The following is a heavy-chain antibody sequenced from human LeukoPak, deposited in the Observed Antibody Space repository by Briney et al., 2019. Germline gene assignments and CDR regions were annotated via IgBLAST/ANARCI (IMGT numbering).Heavy chain of an antibody. V-gene: IGHV1-18*01. Sequence: ASVKVSCKASGYTFTSYGISWVRQAPGQGLEWMGWISAYNGNTNYAQKLQGRVTMTTDTSTSTAYMELRSLRSDDTAVYYCARDGTIRRTYSSGWYGGYWGQRTLVTVSS. J-gene: IGHJ4*02. D-gene: IGHD6-19*01. CDR1: GYTFTSYG. CDR2: ISAYNGNT. CDR3: ARDGTIRRTYSSGWYGGY.